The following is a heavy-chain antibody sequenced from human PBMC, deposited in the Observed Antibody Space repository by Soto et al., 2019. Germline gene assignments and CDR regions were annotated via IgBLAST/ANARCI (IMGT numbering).Heavy chain of an antibody. CDR1: GGTFSSYA. V-gene: IGHV1-69*12. J-gene: IGHJ5*02. D-gene: IGHD6-13*01. Sequence: QVQLVQSGAEVKKPGSSVKVSCKASGGTFSSYAISWVRQAPGQGLEWMGGIIPIFGTANYAQKFQGRFTIRADESTSTAYMELSSLRAEESAVYYCARAEIAAAGTWDWFDPLGQGTLVTGSS. CDR2: IIPIFGTA. CDR3: ARAEIAAAGTWDWFDP.